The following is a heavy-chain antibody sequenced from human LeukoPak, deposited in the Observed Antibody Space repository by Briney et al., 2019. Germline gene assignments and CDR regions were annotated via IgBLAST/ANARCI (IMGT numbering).Heavy chain of an antibody. CDR2: IYYSGST. D-gene: IGHD3-9*01. CDR1: GGSISSSSYY. CDR3: ARVLRYFGYFDY. V-gene: IGHV4-39*01. J-gene: IGHJ4*02. Sequence: SETLSLTCTVSGGSISSSSYYWGWIRQPPGKGLEWIGSIYYSGSTYYNPSLKSRVTISVDTSKNQFSLKLSSVTAADTAVYYCARVLRYFGYFDYWGQGTLVTVSS.